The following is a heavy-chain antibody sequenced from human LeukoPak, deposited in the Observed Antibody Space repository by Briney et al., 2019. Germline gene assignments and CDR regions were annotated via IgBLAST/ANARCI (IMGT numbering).Heavy chain of an antibody. Sequence: SETLSLTCTVSGGSISSYYWSWIRQPAGKGLEWIGRIYTSGSTNYNPSLKSRVTMSVDTSKNQFSLKLSSVTAADTAVYYCASSRSRMGAIYFDYWGQGTLVTVSS. CDR2: IYTSGST. CDR1: GGSISSYY. D-gene: IGHD1-26*01. J-gene: IGHJ4*02. CDR3: ASSRSRMGAIYFDY. V-gene: IGHV4-4*07.